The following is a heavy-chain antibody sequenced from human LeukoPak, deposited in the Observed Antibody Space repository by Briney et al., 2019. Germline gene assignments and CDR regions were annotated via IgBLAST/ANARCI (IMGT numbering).Heavy chain of an antibody. Sequence: SQTLSLTCAISGDSVSSNSAAWNWIRQSPSRGLEWLGRTYYRSKWYNDYAVSVKSRITINPDTSKNQFSLQLNSVTPEDTAVYYCARDLSGAVALYTYYYYYYGMDVWGQGTTVTVSS. CDR1: GDSVSSNSAA. D-gene: IGHD6-19*01. CDR2: TYYRSKWYN. J-gene: IGHJ6*02. CDR3: ARDLSGAVALYTYYYYYYGMDV. V-gene: IGHV6-1*01.